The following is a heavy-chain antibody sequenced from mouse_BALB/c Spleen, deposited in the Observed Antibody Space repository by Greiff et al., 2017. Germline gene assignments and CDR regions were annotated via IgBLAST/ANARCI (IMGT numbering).Heavy chain of an antibody. D-gene: IGHD4-1*01. CDR1: GFNIKDSY. J-gene: IGHJ4*01. Sequence: EVQLQQSGAELVKPGASVKLSCTASGFNIKDSYMHWVKQRPEQGLEWIGRIDPANGNTKYDPKFQGKATITADTSSNTAYLQLSSLTSEDTAVYYCARRTVGAMDYWGQGTSVTVSS. CDR2: IDPANGNT. CDR3: ARRTVGAMDY. V-gene: IGHV14-3*02.